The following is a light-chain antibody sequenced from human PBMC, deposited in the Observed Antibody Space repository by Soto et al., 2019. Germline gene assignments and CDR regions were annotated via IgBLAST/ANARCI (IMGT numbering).Light chain of an antibody. Sequence: QSALTQPASVSGSPGQSITISCTGTSSDVGNYNSVSWYQQHPGSAPKLVIYEVSNRPSGVSNRFPGSKSGNTASLTISGLQAEDEADYYCSSHTSSSLVVFGGGTKLTVL. V-gene: IGLV2-14*01. CDR1: SSDVGNYNS. CDR3: SSHTSSSLVV. CDR2: EVS. J-gene: IGLJ2*01.